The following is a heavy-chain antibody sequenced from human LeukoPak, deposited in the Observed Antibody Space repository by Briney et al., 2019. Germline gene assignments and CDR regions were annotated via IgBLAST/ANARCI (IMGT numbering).Heavy chain of an antibody. CDR3: ARAGYCSGGSCYPGFDY. D-gene: IGHD2-15*01. CDR2: IIPIFGTA. CDR1: GGTFSSYA. V-gene: IGHV1-69*13. Sequence: SVKVSCKASGGTFSSYAISWVRQAPGQGLEWMGGIIPIFGTANYAQKFQGRVTITADESTSTAYMELSSLRSEDTAVYYCARAGYCSGGSCYPGFDYWGQGTLVTVSS. J-gene: IGHJ4*02.